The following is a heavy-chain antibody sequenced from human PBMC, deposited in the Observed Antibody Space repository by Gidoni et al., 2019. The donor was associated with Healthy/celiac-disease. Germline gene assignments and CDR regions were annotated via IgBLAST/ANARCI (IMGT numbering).Heavy chain of an antibody. CDR2: VSGSGGST. V-gene: IGHV3-23*04. CDR3: AKDKAPTYYTIAAAGTSLDY. CDR1: GFTFRSYA. J-gene: IGHJ4*02. D-gene: IGHD6-13*01. Sequence: EVQLVESGGGLVQPGGSLRLSCSASGFTFRSYAMSWVRQAPGKGREWVSGVSGSGGSTYYADSVKGRFTISRDNTKNTLYLQMNSLRAEDTAVYYCAKDKAPTYYTIAAAGTSLDYWGQGTLVTVSS.